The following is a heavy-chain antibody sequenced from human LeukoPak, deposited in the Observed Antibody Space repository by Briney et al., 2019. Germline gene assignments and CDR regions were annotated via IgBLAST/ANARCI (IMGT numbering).Heavy chain of an antibody. CDR2: MNPNSGNT. Sequence: ASVKVSFSASGYTFTSYDCNWARVATGQGLEWMGWMNPNSGNTGYAQKFQGRVTMTRNTSISTAYMELSSLRSEDTAVYYCARGYDYYCNDDSPGYWGQGTLVTVSS. V-gene: IGHV1-8*01. CDR3: ARGYDYYCNDDSPGY. CDR1: GYTFTSYD. J-gene: IGHJ4*02. D-gene: IGHD1-20*01.